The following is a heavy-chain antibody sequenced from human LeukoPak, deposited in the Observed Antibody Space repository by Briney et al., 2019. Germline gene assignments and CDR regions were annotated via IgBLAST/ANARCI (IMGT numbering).Heavy chain of an antibody. Sequence: GGSLRLSCAASGFSVNNLYMSWVRQAPGKGLEWVSLISGDGGSTYYADSVKGRFTISRDNSKNSLYLQMNSLRTKDTALYHCAKDRGWYDYWGQGTLVTVSS. J-gene: IGHJ4*02. D-gene: IGHD6-19*01. CDR3: AKDRGWYDY. V-gene: IGHV3-43*02. CDR2: ISGDGGST. CDR1: GFSVNNLY.